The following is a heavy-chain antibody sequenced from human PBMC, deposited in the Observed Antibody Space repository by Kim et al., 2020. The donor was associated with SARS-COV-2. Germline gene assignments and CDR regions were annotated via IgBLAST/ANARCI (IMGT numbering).Heavy chain of an antibody. D-gene: IGHD6-19*01. V-gene: IGHV4-39*01. J-gene: IGHJ3*02. CDR1: GGSISSSSYY. CDR3: ARRTTTLSSGWYLSRDIDI. Sequence: SETLSLTCTVSGGSISSSSYYWGWIRQPPGKGLEWIGSIYYSGSTYYNPSLKSRVTISVDTSKNQFSLKLSSVTAADTAVYYCARRTTTLSSGWYLSRDIDIWGQGTMVTVSS. CDR2: IYYSGST.